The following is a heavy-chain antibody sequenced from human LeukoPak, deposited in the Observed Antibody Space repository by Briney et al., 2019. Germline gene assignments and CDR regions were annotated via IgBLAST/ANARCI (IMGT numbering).Heavy chain of an antibody. V-gene: IGHV3-7*01. D-gene: IGHD3-10*01. CDR3: ARAAVRGWFGELGDALDI. CDR2: IKQDGSEK. CDR1: GFTFSSYW. J-gene: IGHJ3*02. Sequence: GGSLRLSCAASGFTFSSYWMTWVRQAPGKGLEWVANIKQDGSEKYYVDSVKGRFTISRDNAKNSLYLQMNSLRAEDTAVYYCARAAVRGWFGELGDALDIWGQGTMVAVSS.